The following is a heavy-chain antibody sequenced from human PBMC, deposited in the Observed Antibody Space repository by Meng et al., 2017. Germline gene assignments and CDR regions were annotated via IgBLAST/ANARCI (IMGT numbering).Heavy chain of an antibody. CDR3: ASRNCSSTSCYHAEYFQH. J-gene: IGHJ1*01. Sequence: SVKVSCKASGGTFSSYTISWVRQAPGQGLEWMGRIIPILGIANYAQKFQGRVTITADKSTSTAYMELSSLRSEDTAVYYCASRNCSSTSCYHAEYFQHWGQGTLVTVSS. CDR2: IIPILGIA. D-gene: IGHD2-2*01. V-gene: IGHV1-69*02. CDR1: GGTFSSYT.